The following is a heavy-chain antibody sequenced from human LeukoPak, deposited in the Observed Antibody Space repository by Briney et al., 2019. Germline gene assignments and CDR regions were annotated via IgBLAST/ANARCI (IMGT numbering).Heavy chain of an antibody. V-gene: IGHV4-31*03. CDR1: GDSISSGGYY. D-gene: IGHD3-10*01. Sequence: SETLSLTCTVSGDSISSGGYYWSWIRQHPGKGLEWIGYIYYSGSTYYNPSLKSRVTISVDMSKNQFSLKLSSVTAADTAVYYCARAKIGDWFDPWGQGTLVTVSS. CDR2: IYYSGST. J-gene: IGHJ5*02. CDR3: ARAKIGDWFDP.